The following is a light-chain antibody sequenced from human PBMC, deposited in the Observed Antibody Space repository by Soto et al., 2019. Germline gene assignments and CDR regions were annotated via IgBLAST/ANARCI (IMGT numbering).Light chain of an antibody. CDR1: QSVSYN. J-gene: IGKJ1*01. CDR2: RAS. V-gene: IGKV3-15*01. CDR3: QQYNNWPPWT. Sequence: EIVVTQSPATLSVSPGEGATLSCRASQSVSYNVAWYQQRPGQAPRLLIYRASTRAPGIPARFSFTGSGTEFTLTITRLQSEDVAIYYCQQYNNWPPWTFGPGTKVEIK.